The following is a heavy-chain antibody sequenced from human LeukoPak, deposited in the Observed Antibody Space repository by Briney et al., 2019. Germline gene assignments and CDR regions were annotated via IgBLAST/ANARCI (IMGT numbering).Heavy chain of an antibody. CDR2: INHSGST. CDR3: ARSFKGSGIAAAGAKDGAGRSNWFDP. D-gene: IGHD6-13*01. Sequence: MTSETLSLTCAVYGGSFSGYYWSWIRQPPGKGLEWIGEINHSGSTYYNPSLKSRVTISVDTSKNQFSLKLSSVTAADTAVYYCARSFKGSGIAAAGAKDGAGRSNWFDPWGQGTLVTVSS. J-gene: IGHJ5*02. V-gene: IGHV4-34*01. CDR1: GGSFSGYY.